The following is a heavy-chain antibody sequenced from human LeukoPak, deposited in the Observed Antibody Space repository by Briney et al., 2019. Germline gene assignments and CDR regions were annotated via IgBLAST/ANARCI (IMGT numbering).Heavy chain of an antibody. J-gene: IGHJ4*02. V-gene: IGHV3-20*04. CDR3: ARVWAWGSGNYFDN. D-gene: IGHD7-27*01. Sequence: GGSLRLSCAASGFTLDAFGMTWVRQALGKGLEWVSAIRGDAGSTGYADSVKGRFTISRDNAKNSLYLQMNSLRVEDTALYYCARVWAWGSGNYFDNWGQGTLVTVSS. CDR1: GFTLDAFG. CDR2: IRGDAGST.